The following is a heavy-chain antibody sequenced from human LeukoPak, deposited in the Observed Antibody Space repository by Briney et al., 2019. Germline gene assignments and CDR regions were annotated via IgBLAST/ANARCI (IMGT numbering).Heavy chain of an antibody. CDR1: GGSISSYY. CDR3: ARDLRHFDIMDV. CDR2: IYYSGST. D-gene: IGHD3-9*01. Sequence: SETLSLTCTVSGGSISSYYWSWIRQPPGKGLEWIGYIYYSGSTNYNPSLKSRVTISVDTSKNQFSLKLSSVTAADTAVYYCARDLRHFDIMDVWGKGTTVTVSS. J-gene: IGHJ6*03. V-gene: IGHV4-59*01.